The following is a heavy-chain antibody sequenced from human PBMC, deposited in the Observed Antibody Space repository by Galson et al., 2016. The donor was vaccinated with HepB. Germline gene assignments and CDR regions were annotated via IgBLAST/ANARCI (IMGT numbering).Heavy chain of an antibody. CDR2: TSFDETNK. V-gene: IGHV3-30*03. CDR3: ALINGGSYFGLDY. CDR1: GFIFRRTG. Sequence: SLRLSCAASGFIFRRTGMHWVRQAPGKGLEWVAGTSFDETNKPYADSVKGRFTTSRDNSKNTLYLQMNSLTSEDTAVYYCALINGGSYFGLDYWGQGTLVTVSS. J-gene: IGHJ4*02. D-gene: IGHD1-26*01.